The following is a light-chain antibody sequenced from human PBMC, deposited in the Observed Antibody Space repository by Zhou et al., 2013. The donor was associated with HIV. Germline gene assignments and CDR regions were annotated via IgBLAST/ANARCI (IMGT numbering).Light chain of an antibody. V-gene: IGKV1-39*01. CDR2: AAS. CDR3: QQSYSIPYT. Sequence: DIQMTQSPSSLSASVGDRVTITCRASQSISNYLNWYQHQPGKAPKLLIYAASSLQSGVPSRFSGSDSGTDFTLTISSLQPEDFATYYCQQSYSIPYTFGPGDRSWRSN. CDR1: QSISNY. J-gene: IGKJ2*01.